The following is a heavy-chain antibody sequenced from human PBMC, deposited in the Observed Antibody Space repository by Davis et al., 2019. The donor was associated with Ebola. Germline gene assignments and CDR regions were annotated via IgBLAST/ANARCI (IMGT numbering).Heavy chain of an antibody. J-gene: IGHJ6*02. Sequence: GESLKISCAASGFTFSSYGMHWVRQAPGKGLEWVAVIWYDGSNKYYADSVKGRFTISRDNSKNTLYLQMNSLRAEDTAVYYCARRGYYYYYYGMDVWGQGTTVTVSS. CDR2: IWYDGSNK. CDR1: GFTFSSYG. CDR3: ARRGYYYYYYGMDV. D-gene: IGHD3-16*01. V-gene: IGHV3-33*08.